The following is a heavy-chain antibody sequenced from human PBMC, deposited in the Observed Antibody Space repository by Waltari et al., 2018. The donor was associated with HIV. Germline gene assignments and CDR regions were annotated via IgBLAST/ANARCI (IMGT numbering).Heavy chain of an antibody. CDR3: ARVPFWRGGNLGQSPH. D-gene: IGHD3-16*01. CDR1: GFAVIRNY. CDR2: IYSGGTT. V-gene: IGHV3-66*01. J-gene: IGHJ4*02. Sequence: EVQLVESGGGLVQPGGSLRLSCAASGFAVIRNYMSWVRQAPGKGREWVSIIYSGGTTHYADFVKGRFTITRNNSKNTLYLQKSSLGAEDTAFYYGARVPFWRGGNLGQSPHWGQGALVTVSS.